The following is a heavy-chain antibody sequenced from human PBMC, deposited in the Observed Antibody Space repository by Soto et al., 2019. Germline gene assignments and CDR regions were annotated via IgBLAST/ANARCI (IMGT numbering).Heavy chain of an antibody. Sequence: EVQLLESGGGLVQPGGSLRLSCAASRFTFSTYIMSWVRQAPGKGLEWVSGISGSGGTTYYADSVKGRFTISRDNTKSNVYLQMSSLRAEDRAVYYCAKYGGGATSGWYFDLWGRGTLVTVSS. CDR1: RFTFSTYI. J-gene: IGHJ2*01. D-gene: IGHD3-16*01. V-gene: IGHV3-23*01. CDR2: ISGSGGTT. CDR3: AKYGGGATSGWYFDL.